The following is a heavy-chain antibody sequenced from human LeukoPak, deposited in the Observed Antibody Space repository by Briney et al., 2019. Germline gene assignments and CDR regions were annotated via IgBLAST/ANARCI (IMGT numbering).Heavy chain of an antibody. J-gene: IGHJ4*02. Sequence: ASVKVSRKASVYTFTGYYMHWVRQAPGQGLEWMGWINPNSGGTNYAQKFQGRVTMTRDTSISTAYMELSRLRSDDTAVYYCARELRRVTDFDYCVQGTLVTVSS. CDR1: VYTFTGYY. CDR3: ARELRRVTDFDY. CDR2: INPNSGGT. D-gene: IGHD3-10*01. V-gene: IGHV1-2*02.